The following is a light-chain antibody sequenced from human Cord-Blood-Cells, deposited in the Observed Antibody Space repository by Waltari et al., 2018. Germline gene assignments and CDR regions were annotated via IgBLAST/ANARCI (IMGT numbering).Light chain of an antibody. CDR2: DAS. V-gene: IGKV1-33*01. Sequence: IQMTQSPSSLSASVGDRVTITCQASKDMTNYLNWYQQKPGQAPKLLIYDASNLETGVPDRLSGSGSGTDFTLTISSVQPEDIATYYCKQYDNPPITFGHGTKVDIK. CDR1: KDMTNY. J-gene: IGKJ3*01. CDR3: KQYDNPPIT.